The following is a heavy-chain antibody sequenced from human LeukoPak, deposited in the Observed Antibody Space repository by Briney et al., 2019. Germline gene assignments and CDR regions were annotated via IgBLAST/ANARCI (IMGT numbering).Heavy chain of an antibody. J-gene: IGHJ4*02. Sequence: SETLSLTCIVSGGSISSTTYYWGWIRQPPGKGLEWIGSIYYSGSTWYNPSLKSRVTVSADTSKNQFSLKLTSVTAADTAVYYCARDRACSNGICSYFDYWGQGTVVTVSS. CDR2: IYYSGST. CDR1: GGSISSTTYY. D-gene: IGHD2-8*01. V-gene: IGHV4-39*01. CDR3: ARDRACSNGICSYFDY.